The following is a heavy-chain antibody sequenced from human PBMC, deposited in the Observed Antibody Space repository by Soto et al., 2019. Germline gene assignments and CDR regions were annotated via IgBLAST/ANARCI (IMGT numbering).Heavy chain of an antibody. J-gene: IGHJ3*01. Sequence: ASVKGSCKASGYSFTGYGINWVRQAPGQGLQWLGRITTYNGDTNYAQNFQGRVTMTTDTSTSTTYMELRSLRSDDTAVYFCARGRGYSLIPVVDDAVDVWGQGTLVTV. CDR1: GYSFTGYG. CDR3: ARGRGYSLIPVVDDAVDV. V-gene: IGHV1-18*04. CDR2: ITTYNGDT. D-gene: IGHD5-12*01.